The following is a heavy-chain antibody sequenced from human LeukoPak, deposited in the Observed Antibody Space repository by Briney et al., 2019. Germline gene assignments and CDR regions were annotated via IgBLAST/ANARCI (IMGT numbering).Heavy chain of an antibody. J-gene: IGHJ4*02. CDR3: ARGQYSFGHTSYFDF. V-gene: IGHV3-21*01. CDR1: GFTFSSYS. Sequence: PGGSLRLSCAASGFTFSSYSMNWVRQAPGKGLEWVSSIGGTTPYIYYADSVKGRFTISRDNAKNSLYLQMNSLRAEDTAVYYCARGQYSFGHTSYFDFWGQGTLVTVSS. D-gene: IGHD5-18*01. CDR2: IGGTTPYI.